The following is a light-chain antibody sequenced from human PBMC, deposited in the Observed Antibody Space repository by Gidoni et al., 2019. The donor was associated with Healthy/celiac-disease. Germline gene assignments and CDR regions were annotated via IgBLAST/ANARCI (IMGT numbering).Light chain of an antibody. V-gene: IGLV3-1*01. CDR2: QDT. CDR1: KLGDKY. J-gene: IGLJ2*01. CDR3: QAGDSSTAVV. Sequence: SYEFTQPPSVSVSPGQTASITCSGAKLGDKYTCWYQQRPGQSPVLVIYQDTKRPSGIPERFSGSNSGNTATLTISGTQAMDEADYYCQAGDSSTAVVFGGGTRLTVL.